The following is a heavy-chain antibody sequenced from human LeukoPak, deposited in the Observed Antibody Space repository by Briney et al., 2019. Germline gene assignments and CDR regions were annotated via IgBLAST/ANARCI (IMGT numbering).Heavy chain of an antibody. CDR3: AKVYDYVWGSYRYNYFDY. CDR1: GFTFSSYA. D-gene: IGHD3-16*02. J-gene: IGHJ4*02. CDR2: ISGSGGST. Sequence: TGGSLRLSCAASGFTFSSYAMSWVRQAPGKGLEWVSAISGSGGSTYYADSVKGRFTISRDNSKNTLYLQMNSLRAEDTAVYYCAKVYDYVWGSYRYNYFDYWGQGTLVTVSS. V-gene: IGHV3-23*01.